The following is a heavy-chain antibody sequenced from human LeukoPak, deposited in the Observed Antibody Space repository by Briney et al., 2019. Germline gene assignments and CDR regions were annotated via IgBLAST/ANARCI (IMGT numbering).Heavy chain of an antibody. V-gene: IGHV1-46*01. CDR2: INPTSVGR. CDR1: GYTFTNYF. Sequence: WASVNVSCKASGYTFTNYFVYWVRQAPGQGLEWMGIINPTSVGREYAQKFQGRITMTRDTSTSTVYMELNSLRSDDTAVYYCARMGRGDQDWYFDLWGRGTLITVSS. J-gene: IGHJ2*01. CDR3: ARMGRGDQDWYFDL. D-gene: IGHD4-17*01.